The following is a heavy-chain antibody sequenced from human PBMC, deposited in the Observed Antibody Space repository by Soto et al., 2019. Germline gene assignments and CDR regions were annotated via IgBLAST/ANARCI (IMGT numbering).Heavy chain of an antibody. D-gene: IGHD3-9*01. CDR2: IIPVFGTA. J-gene: IGHJ6*02. Sequence: SVKVSCKASGDTFSSYAISWVRQAPGQGLEWMGGIIPVFGTANYAQKFQGRVTITADKSTSTAYMELSSLRSEDMAVYYCARDKGFYDILTGYYRYYYGMDVWGQGTTVTVSS. CDR1: GDTFSSYA. V-gene: IGHV1-69*06. CDR3: ARDKGFYDILTGYYRYYYGMDV.